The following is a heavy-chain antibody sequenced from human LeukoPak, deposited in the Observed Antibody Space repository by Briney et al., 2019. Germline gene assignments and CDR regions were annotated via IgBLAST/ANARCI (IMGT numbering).Heavy chain of an antibody. D-gene: IGHD5-12*01. V-gene: IGHV3-30-3*01. Sequence: GGSLRLSCAASGFTFSSYAMHWVRQAPGKGLEWVAVISYDGSNKYYADSVKGRFTISRDNSKNTLYLQMNSLRAEDTAVYYCAKDRGGDYWGQGTLVTVSS. J-gene: IGHJ4*02. CDR1: GFTFSSYA. CDR3: AKDRGGDY. CDR2: ISYDGSNK.